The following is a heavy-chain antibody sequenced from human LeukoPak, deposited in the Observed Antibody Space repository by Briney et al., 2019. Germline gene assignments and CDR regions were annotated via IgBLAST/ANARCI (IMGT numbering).Heavy chain of an antibody. CDR2: IKQDGSEK. Sequence: GGSLRLSCAASGFTFSSYWMSWVRQAPGKGLEWVANIKQDGSEKYYVDSVKGRFTISRDNAKNSLYLQMNSLRAEDTAVYYCARVLMVRGVKKGLGMDVWGQGTTVTVSS. D-gene: IGHD3-10*01. CDR3: ARVLMVRGVKKGLGMDV. J-gene: IGHJ6*02. CDR1: GFTFSSYW. V-gene: IGHV3-7*01.